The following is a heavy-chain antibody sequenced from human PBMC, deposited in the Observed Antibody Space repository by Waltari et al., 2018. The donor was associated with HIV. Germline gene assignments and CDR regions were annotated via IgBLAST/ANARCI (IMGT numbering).Heavy chain of an antibody. CDR2: INLNSGDT. V-gene: IGHV1-2*06. Sequence: QVQLVQSGAAVKKPGASVKVSCKASGNTFTAYYMHWVRKAPGQGLEWMGRINLNSGDTNYGQKFQGRVTMTRDTSISTAYMELSRLRSDDTAVYYCARDSYYYDSSGFFPDFWGQGTLVTVSS. CDR1: GNTFTAYY. J-gene: IGHJ4*02. CDR3: ARDSYYYDSSGFFPDF. D-gene: IGHD3-22*01.